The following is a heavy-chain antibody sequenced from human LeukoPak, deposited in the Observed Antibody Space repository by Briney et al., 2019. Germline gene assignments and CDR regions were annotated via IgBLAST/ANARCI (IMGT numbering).Heavy chain of an antibody. Sequence: SETLSLTCAVYGGSFSGYYWSWIRQPPGKGLEWIGEINHSGSTNYNPSLKSRVTISVDTSKNQFSLKLSSVTAADTAVYYCARRPRKLYYYGSGEAGNWFDPWGQGTLVTVSS. V-gene: IGHV4-34*01. J-gene: IGHJ5*02. D-gene: IGHD3-10*01. CDR3: ARRPRKLYYYGSGEAGNWFDP. CDR1: GGSFSGYY. CDR2: INHSGST.